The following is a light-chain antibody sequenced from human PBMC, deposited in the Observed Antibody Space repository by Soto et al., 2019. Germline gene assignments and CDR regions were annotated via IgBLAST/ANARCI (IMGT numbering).Light chain of an antibody. J-gene: IGKJ5*01. V-gene: IGKV3-20*01. CDR3: QQYGYSPIT. Sequence: EIVLTQSPGTLSLSPGERATLSCRASQSVSSSYLAWYQQKPGQAPRLLIYGASSRATGIADRFSGSGSGTDFTLTISRLEPEDSALYYCQQYGYSPITFGQGTRLEI. CDR2: GAS. CDR1: QSVSSSY.